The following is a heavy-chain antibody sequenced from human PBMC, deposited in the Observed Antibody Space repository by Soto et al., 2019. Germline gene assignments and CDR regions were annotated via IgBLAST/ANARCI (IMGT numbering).Heavy chain of an antibody. CDR1: GGTFNRHG. J-gene: IGHJ6*02. D-gene: IGHD3-22*01. CDR3: ARGLSDGFITYFDFYVMDV. Sequence: QMQLVQSGAEMKRPGSSVKVSCKASGGTFNRHGISWVRQAPGQGLEWMGGTIPVFGTPKYAQEFQGRVTVSVDKSTSTAYMELSSLRSEDTAVYYCARGLSDGFITYFDFYVMDVWGQGTAVTVSS. V-gene: IGHV1-69*06. CDR2: TIPVFGTP.